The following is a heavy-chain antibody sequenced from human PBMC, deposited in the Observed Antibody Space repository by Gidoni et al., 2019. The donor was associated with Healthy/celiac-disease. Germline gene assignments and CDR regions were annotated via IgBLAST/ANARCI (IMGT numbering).Heavy chain of an antibody. V-gene: IGHV3-23*01. CDR3: AKVIPDYDLLWYYYGMDV. D-gene: IGHD3-3*01. CDR1: GFTFSSYA. J-gene: IGHJ6*02. CDR2: ISGSGGST. Sequence: EVQLLESGGGLVQPGGSLRLSCAASGFTFSSYALSWVRQAPGKGLEWVSAISGSGGSTYYADSVKGRFTISRDNSKNTLYLQMNSLRAEDTAVYYCAKVIPDYDLLWYYYGMDVWGQGTTVTVSS.